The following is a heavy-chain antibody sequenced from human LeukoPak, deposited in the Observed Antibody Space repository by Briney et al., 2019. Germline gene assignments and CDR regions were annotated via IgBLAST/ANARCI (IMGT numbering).Heavy chain of an antibody. V-gene: IGHV4-39*07. J-gene: IGHJ4*02. CDR3: ARDFRTPQLWSNKSRYYFDY. CDR1: GGSISSGGYY. CDR2: IYYSGST. Sequence: SETLSLTCTVSGGSISSGGYYWSWIRQHPGKGLEWIGSIYYSGSTYYNPSLKSRVTISVDTSKNQFSLKLSSVTAADTAVYYCARDFRTPQLWSNKSRYYFDYWGQGTLVTVSS. D-gene: IGHD5-18*01.